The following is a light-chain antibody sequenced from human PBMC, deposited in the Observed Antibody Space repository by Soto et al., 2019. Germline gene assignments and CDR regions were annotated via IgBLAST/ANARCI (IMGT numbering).Light chain of an antibody. CDR3: QQSYSTPKT. CDR2: RAS. Sequence: DIVMTQSPASLAVSLGERATINCKSSQSVLYSSNNKNYLAWYQQKPGQPPKLLIYRASTRESGVPDRFSGSGSGTDFTLTISSLQPEDFATYYCQQSYSTPKTFGQGTKLEIK. J-gene: IGKJ2*01. CDR1: QSVLYSSNNKNY. V-gene: IGKV4-1*01.